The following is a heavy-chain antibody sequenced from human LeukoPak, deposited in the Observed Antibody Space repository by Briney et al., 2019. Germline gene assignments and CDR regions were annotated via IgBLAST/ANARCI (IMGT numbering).Heavy chain of an antibody. CDR3: ARRAVAGTVDY. CDR2: ISSSGSTI. D-gene: IGHD6-19*01. Sequence: GGSLRLSCAASGFTFSDYYMSWIRQAPGKGLEWVPYISSSGSTIYYADSVKGRFTISRDNAKNSLYLQMNSLRAEDTAVYYCARRAVAGTVDYWGQGTLVTVSS. J-gene: IGHJ4*02. V-gene: IGHV3-11*01. CDR1: GFTFSDYY.